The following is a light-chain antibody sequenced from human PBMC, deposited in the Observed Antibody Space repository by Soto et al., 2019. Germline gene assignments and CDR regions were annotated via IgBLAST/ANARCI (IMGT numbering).Light chain of an antibody. J-gene: IGLJ1*01. Sequence: QSALTQPASVSGSPGQSITISCTGTSRDVGGYSYVSWYQQHPGKAPKLILSEVGNRPSGISNRFSASKSGDTASLTISGLQADDEAGYYCSSYTSSSSYVFGTGTKLTVL. CDR3: SSYTSSSSYV. V-gene: IGLV2-14*01. CDR2: EVG. CDR1: SRDVGGYSY.